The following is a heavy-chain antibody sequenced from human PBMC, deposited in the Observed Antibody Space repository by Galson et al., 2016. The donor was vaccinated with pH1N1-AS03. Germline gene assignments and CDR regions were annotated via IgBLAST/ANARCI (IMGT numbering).Heavy chain of an antibody. CDR1: GASISSGSYY. J-gene: IGHJ4*02. V-gene: IGHV4-61*02. CDR3: ARGNDYYDSPGYRQPLDY. D-gene: IGHD3-22*01. CDR2: IYTSGST. Sequence: TLSLTCTVSGASISSGSYYWTWIRQPAGKGLERIGSIYTSGSTDYSPSLYSRVTISGDTSKNQFSLRLTSVTAADTAVYYCARGNDYYDSPGYRQPLDYWGPGTLVTVSS.